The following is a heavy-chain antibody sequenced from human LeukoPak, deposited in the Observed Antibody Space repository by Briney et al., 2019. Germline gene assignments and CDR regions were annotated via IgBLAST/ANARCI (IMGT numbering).Heavy chain of an antibody. V-gene: IGHV3-11*01. CDR3: ARDQPGYSSGWVFDY. J-gene: IGHJ4*02. D-gene: IGHD6-19*01. CDR2: ISSSGSTI. Sequence: GGSLRLSCAASGFTFSDYYMSWIRQAPGKGLEWVSYISSSGSTIYYADSVKGRFTISRDNAKNSLYLQMNSLRAEDTAVYYCARDQPGYSSGWVFDYWGQETLVTVSS. CDR1: GFTFSDYY.